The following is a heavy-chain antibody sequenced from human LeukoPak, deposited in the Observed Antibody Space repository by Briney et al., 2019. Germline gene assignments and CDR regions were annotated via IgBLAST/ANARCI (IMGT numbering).Heavy chain of an antibody. Sequence: GGSLRLSCAASGFTFSSYAMHWVRQAPGKGLEWVAVISYDGSNKYYADSVKGRFTISRDNSKNTLYLQMNSLRADDTAVYYCAKTGYSSSSGPFDYYYYYMDVWGKGTTVTVSS. V-gene: IGHV3-30*04. CDR3: AKTGYSSSSGPFDYYYYYMDV. J-gene: IGHJ6*03. CDR1: GFTFSSYA. CDR2: ISYDGSNK. D-gene: IGHD6-6*01.